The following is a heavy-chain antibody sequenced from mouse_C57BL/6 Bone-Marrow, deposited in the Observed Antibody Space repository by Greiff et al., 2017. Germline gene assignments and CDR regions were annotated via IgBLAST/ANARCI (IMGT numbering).Heavy chain of an antibody. V-gene: IGHV5-6*02. CDR2: ISSGGSYT. CDR3: ARRGLRVYAWFAY. Sequence: EVKLVESGGDLVKPGGSLKLSCAASGFTFSSYGMSWVRQTPDKRLEWVATISSGGSYTYYPDSVKGRFTISRDNAKNTLYLQMSSLKSEDTAMYYCARRGLRVYAWFAYWGQGTLVTVSA. J-gene: IGHJ3*01. CDR1: GFTFSSYG. D-gene: IGHD2-4*01.